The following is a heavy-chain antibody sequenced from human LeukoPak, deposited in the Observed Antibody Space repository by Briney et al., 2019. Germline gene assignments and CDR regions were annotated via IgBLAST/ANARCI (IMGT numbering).Heavy chain of an antibody. CDR2: IYHSGST. D-gene: IGHD3-22*01. CDR1: GGSISSSSYY. CDR3: ARVNYYDSSGYYRHDAFDI. Sequence: SETLSLTCTVSGGSISSSSYYWGWIRQPPGKGLEWIGSIYHSGSTYYNPSLKSRVTISVDTSKNQFSLKLSSVTAADTAVYYCARVNYYDSSGYYRHDAFDIWGQGTMVTVSS. V-gene: IGHV4-39*07. J-gene: IGHJ3*02.